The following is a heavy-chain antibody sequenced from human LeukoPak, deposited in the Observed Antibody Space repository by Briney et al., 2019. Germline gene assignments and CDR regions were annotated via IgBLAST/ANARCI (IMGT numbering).Heavy chain of an antibody. Sequence: SGGSLRLSCAASGFTFSSYWMHWVRQAPGQGLVWVSRINSDGRSTSYADSVKGRFTISRDNAKNTLYLQMNSLRAEDTAVYYCARPRNDILSGFHYYYGLDVWGQGTTVTASS. J-gene: IGHJ6*01. D-gene: IGHD3-9*01. CDR2: INSDGRST. CDR1: GFTFSSYW. V-gene: IGHV3-74*01. CDR3: ARPRNDILSGFHYYYGLDV.